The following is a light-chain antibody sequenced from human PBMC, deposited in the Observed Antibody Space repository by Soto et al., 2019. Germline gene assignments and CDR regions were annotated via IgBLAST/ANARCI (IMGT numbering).Light chain of an antibody. J-gene: IGKJ5*01. CDR2: GAS. Sequence: EIGLTQSPGTLSLSPGERATLSCRASQSVSSTYLAWYQQKPGQAPRLLIYGASSRATGIPDRFSGSGSGTGFTLTISRLEPEDFAVYFCQQYGNSPRTFGQGKRLEIK. CDR1: QSVSSTY. V-gene: IGKV3-20*01. CDR3: QQYGNSPRT.